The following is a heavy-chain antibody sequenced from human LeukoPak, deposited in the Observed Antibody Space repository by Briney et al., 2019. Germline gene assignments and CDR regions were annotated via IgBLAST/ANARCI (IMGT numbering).Heavy chain of an antibody. J-gene: IGHJ6*03. CDR2: INPNSGGT. CDR3: ARVENYPLSRGGFYYYIDV. CDR1: GYTFTGYY. V-gene: IGHV1-2*06. D-gene: IGHD1-7*01. Sequence: ASVKVSCKASGYTFTGYYIHWVRQAPGQGLECMGRINPNSGGTNYAQKFQGRVTMTRDTSISTAYMELSSLRSDDTAVYYCARVENYPLSRGGFYYYIDVWGKGTTVTVSS.